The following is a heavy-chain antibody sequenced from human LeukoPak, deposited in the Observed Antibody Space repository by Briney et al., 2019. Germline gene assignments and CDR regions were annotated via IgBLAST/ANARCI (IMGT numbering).Heavy chain of an antibody. Sequence: GGSLRLSCAPSGFIVSANYMIWVRQAPGRGLEWVSVIYSGGSTYYADSVKGRFTISRDNSKNTLYLQMNSLRAEDTAVYYCARELSSDFCSGGSCYYIGAFDIWGQGTMVTVSS. V-gene: IGHV3-53*01. CDR1: GFIVSANY. J-gene: IGHJ3*02. D-gene: IGHD2-15*01. CDR2: IYSGGST. CDR3: ARELSSDFCSGGSCYYIGAFDI.